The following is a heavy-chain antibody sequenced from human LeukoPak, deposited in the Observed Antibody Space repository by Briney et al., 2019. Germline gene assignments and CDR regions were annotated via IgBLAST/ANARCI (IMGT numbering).Heavy chain of an antibody. Sequence: SETLSLTCAVYGGSFSGYYWSWIRQPPGKGLEWIGEINHSGSTNYNPSLKSRVTISVDTSKNQFSLSLTSVTAADTAVYYCASQPLGSGYYGGLYYFDYWGQGTLVTISS. CDR3: ASQPLGSGYYGGLYYFDY. V-gene: IGHV4-34*01. J-gene: IGHJ4*02. CDR2: INHSGST. D-gene: IGHD3-3*01. CDR1: GGSFSGYY.